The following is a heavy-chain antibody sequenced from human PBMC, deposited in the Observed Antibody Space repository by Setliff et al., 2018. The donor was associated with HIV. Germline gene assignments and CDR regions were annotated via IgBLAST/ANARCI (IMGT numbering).Heavy chain of an antibody. V-gene: IGHV3-20*01. J-gene: IGHJ4*02. CDR2: INWNGGST. CDR1: GFTFDDYG. Sequence: GESLKISCAASGFTFDDYGMSWVRQAPGKGLEWVSGINWNGGSTGYADSVKGRFTISRDNAKNSLYLQMNSLRAEDTALYHCARGRPTGEFDYWGQGTLVTVSS. CDR3: ARGRPTGEFDY. D-gene: IGHD4-4*01.